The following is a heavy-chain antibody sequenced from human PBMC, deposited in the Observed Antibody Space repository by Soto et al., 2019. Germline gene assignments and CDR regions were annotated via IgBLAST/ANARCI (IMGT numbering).Heavy chain of an antibody. Sequence: EVQLVESGGGLVQPGESLRLSCAASGFTFSSYSMHWVRQAPGKGLEYVSVISSYGGSTYYANSVKGRFTISRDNSKNTLYLKMGSLRTEDMAVYYCAKGVNSYGMDVWGQGTTVTVSS. CDR1: GFTFSSYS. J-gene: IGHJ6*02. D-gene: IGHD1-20*01. V-gene: IGHV3-64*01. CDR3: AKGVNSYGMDV. CDR2: ISSYGGST.